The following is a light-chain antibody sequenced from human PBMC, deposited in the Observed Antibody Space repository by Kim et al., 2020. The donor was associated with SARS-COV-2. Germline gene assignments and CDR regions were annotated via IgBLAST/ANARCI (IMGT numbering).Light chain of an antibody. V-gene: IGLV3-1*01. CDR1: KLGDKY. Sequence: SVSPGQTASITCSGDKLGDKYACWYQQKPGQSPVLVIYQDSKRPSGIPERFSGSNSGNKATLTISGTQAMDEADYYCQAWDSSLRVFGGGTKLTVL. CDR3: QAWDSSLRV. CDR2: QDS. J-gene: IGLJ3*02.